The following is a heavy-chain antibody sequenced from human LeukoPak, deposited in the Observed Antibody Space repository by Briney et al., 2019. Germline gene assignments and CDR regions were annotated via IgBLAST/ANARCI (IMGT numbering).Heavy chain of an antibody. J-gene: IGHJ4*02. CDR3: ATTGMTTVTTFDY. CDR2: INPSGGST. D-gene: IGHD4-17*01. V-gene: IGHV1-46*01. CDR1: GYTFTSYG. Sequence: ASVKVSCKASGYTFTSYGISWVRQAPGQGLEWMGIINPSGGSTSYAQKFQGRVTMTEDTSTDTAYMELSSLRSEDTAVYYCATTGMTTVTTFDYWGQGTLVTVSS.